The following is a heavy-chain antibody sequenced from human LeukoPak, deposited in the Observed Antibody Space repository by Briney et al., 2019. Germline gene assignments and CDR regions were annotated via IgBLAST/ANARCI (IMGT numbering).Heavy chain of an antibody. J-gene: IGHJ5*02. Sequence: PSETLSLTCTVSGGSISSSSYYWGWIRQPPGKGLEWIGSNSGSTYYNPSLKSRVTISVDTSKNQFSLKLSSVTAADTAVYYCARDPSITGTPGWFDPWGQGTLVTVSS. CDR3: ARDPSITGTPGWFDP. V-gene: IGHV4-39*07. CDR1: GGSISSSSYY. D-gene: IGHD1-20*01. CDR2: NSGST.